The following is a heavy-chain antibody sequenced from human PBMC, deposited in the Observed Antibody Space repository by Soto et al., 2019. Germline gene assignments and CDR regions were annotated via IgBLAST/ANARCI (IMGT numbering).Heavy chain of an antibody. CDR1: GYTFTRYP. V-gene: IGHV1-18*01. D-gene: IGHD3-10*01. CDR2: ISTYNSDT. Sequence: QVQLVQSGPEVKKPGASVKVSCKASGYTFTRYPISWVRQAPGQGLEWMGWISTYNSDTNYAQKFQGRVAMTTDTSTSTAYMELRSLRSDDTAVYYCARDALYYYGHTDFYETAYWGQGTLVTVSS. J-gene: IGHJ4*02. CDR3: ARDALYYYGHTDFYETAY.